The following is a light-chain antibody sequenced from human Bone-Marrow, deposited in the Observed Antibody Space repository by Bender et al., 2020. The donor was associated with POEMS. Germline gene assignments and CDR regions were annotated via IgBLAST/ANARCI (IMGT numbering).Light chain of an antibody. J-gene: IGLJ3*02. CDR1: SSDFGSYSL. Sequence: QSALTQPASVSGSPGQSITISCTGTSSDFGSYSLVSWYQHHPNKAPKLIIYEGTKRPSGVSNRFSGSKSGNTASLTISGLQSEDEADFYCCSYADNSVWVFGGGTKLTVL. CDR2: EGT. V-gene: IGLV2-23*01. CDR3: CSYADNSVWV.